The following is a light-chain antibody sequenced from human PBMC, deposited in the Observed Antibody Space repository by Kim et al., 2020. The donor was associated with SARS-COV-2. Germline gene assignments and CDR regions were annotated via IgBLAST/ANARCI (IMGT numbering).Light chain of an antibody. CDR2: VAT. V-gene: IGKV3-15*01. J-gene: IGKJ4*01. CDR1: QSVSSN. Sequence: VSTGERPTLSCRASQSVSSNLAWYQQKPGQAPRLLIYVATNRATGIPAMFSGSGCETEFTLTISSLQSEDFAVYYCQQYNNWPLTFGGGTKLEI. CDR3: QQYNNWPLT.